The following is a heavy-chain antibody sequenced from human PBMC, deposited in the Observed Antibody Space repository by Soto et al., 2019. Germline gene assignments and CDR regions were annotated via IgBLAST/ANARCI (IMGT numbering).Heavy chain of an antibody. CDR1: GFTFSDYY. J-gene: IGHJ4*02. CDR2: ISSSSSYT. CDR3: ARVVVVPAAFDY. V-gene: IGHV3-11*06. D-gene: IGHD2-2*01. Sequence: GGSLRLSCAASGFTFSDYYMSWIRQAPGKGLEWVSYISSSSSYTNYADSVKGRFTISRDNAKNSLYLQMNSLRAEDTAVYYCARVVVVPAAFDYCGQGTMVTVST.